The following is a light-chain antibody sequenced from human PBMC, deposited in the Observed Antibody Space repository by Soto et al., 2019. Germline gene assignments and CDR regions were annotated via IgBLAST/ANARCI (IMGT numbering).Light chain of an antibody. CDR3: SSYTISSTYVV. CDR2: DVS. V-gene: IGLV2-14*01. Sequence: QSALTQPASVSGSPGQSITISCTGTSSDVGGYNYVSWYQQHPGKAPKLMIYDVSNRPSGVSNRFSGSKSGNTASLTISGLQAEYEAEYYSSSYTISSTYVVFGGGTKLTVL. J-gene: IGLJ2*01. CDR1: SSDVGGYNY.